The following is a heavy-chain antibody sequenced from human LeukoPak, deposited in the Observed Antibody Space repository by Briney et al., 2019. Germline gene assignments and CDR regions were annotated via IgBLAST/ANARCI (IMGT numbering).Heavy chain of an antibody. CDR3: AREGSYYGSGSSPRPFDY. V-gene: IGHV1-69*06. J-gene: IGHJ4*02. CDR1: GGTFSSYA. CDR2: IIPIFGTA. Sequence: ASVKVSYKASGGTFSSYAISWVRQAPGQGLEWMGGIIPIFGTANYAQKFQGRVTITADKSTSTAYMELSSLRSEDTAVYYCAREGSYYGSGSSPRPFDYWGQGTLVTVSS. D-gene: IGHD3-10*01.